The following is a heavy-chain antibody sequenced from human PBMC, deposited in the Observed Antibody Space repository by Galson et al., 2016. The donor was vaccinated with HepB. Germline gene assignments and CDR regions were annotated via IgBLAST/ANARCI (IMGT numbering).Heavy chain of an antibody. CDR1: GGIFSNSV. CDR3: ARGVLGSGWYWAGDY. V-gene: IGHV1-69*13. Sequence: SVKVSCKASGGIFSNSVFSWVRQAPGQGLEWMGGIFPDFGTTNYAQKFQGRVTTTADESTRTAYMELTSLRSEDTAVYYCARGVLGSGWYWAGDYWGQGTLVTVPS. J-gene: IGHJ4*02. D-gene: IGHD6-19*01. CDR2: IFPDFGTT.